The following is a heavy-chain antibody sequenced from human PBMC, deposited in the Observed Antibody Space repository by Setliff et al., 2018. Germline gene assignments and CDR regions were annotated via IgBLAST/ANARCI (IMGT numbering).Heavy chain of an antibody. CDR3: AKVITVFGVVIMENWFDP. Sequence: SETLSLTCTVSGGSIGSSFWNWIRQSPGKGLEWIEEITHRGSTNYSPSLRSRITMSVDTSKIQLSLKLSSVTAADTAVYYCAKVITVFGVVIMENWFDPWGQGTLVTVSS. CDR1: GGSIGSSF. D-gene: IGHD3-3*01. V-gene: IGHV4-34*10. J-gene: IGHJ5*02. CDR2: ITHRGST.